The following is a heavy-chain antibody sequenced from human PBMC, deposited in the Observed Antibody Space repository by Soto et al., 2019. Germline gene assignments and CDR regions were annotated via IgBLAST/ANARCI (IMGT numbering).Heavy chain of an antibody. CDR1: GYFFTSYY. D-gene: IGHD2-15*01. CDR2: INPNGGNT. Sequence: QAQLVQSGAEVKKPGASVKVSCKASGYFFTSYYIHWVRQAPGQSLQWMGWINPNGGNTHYVQKFQVRLTLTRDTSVSTVYMDLNSLTSDDTAIYYCARESMGGSSFRREYFDFWGQGTLVAVAS. CDR3: ARESMGGSSFRREYFDF. V-gene: IGHV1-2*02. J-gene: IGHJ4*02.